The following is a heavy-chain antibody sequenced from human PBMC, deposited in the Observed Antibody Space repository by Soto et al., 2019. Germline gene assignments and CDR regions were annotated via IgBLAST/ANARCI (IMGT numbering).Heavy chain of an antibody. Sequence: EVQLLESGGGLVQPGGSLRLSCAASGFTFSSYAMGWVRQAPGKGLEWVSAISGSGGSTYYADSVKGRFTISRDNSKNTLYLQMNSLRAEDTAVYYCAKGSSGWYERFDYCGQGTLVTVSS. CDR3: AKGSSGWYERFDY. V-gene: IGHV3-23*01. CDR1: GFTFSSYA. CDR2: ISGSGGST. J-gene: IGHJ4*02. D-gene: IGHD6-19*01.